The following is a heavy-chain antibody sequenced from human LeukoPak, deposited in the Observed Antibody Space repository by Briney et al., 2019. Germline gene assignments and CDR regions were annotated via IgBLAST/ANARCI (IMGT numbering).Heavy chain of an antibody. V-gene: IGHV1-18*01. CDR2: ISAYNGNT. D-gene: IGHD6-13*01. CDR1: GYTFTSYG. J-gene: IGHJ4*02. Sequence: ASVKVSCKASGYTFTSYGISWVRQAPGQGLEWMGWISAYNGNTNYAQKLQGRVTMTTDTSTSTAYMELRSLRSDDTAVYYCARDPSIAAAGTLSFDYWGQGTLVTVSS. CDR3: ARDPSIAAAGTLSFDY.